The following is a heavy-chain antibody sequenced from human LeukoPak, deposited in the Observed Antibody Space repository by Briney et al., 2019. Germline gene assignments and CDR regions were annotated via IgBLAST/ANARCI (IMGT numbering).Heavy chain of an antibody. CDR1: GGTIISYF. D-gene: IGHD5-12*01. CDR2: IFDSGTTNYNPST. CDR3: ARGGVTTIAQYDY. J-gene: IGHJ4*02. Sequence: PSETLSLTCTVSGGTIISYFWSWIRQPPGKGPEWIGYIFDSGTTNYNPSTNYNPSLKSRVTVSLDTSKNHFSLKLSSVTAADTAVYFCARGGVTTIAQYDYWGQGILVTVSS. V-gene: IGHV4-59*01.